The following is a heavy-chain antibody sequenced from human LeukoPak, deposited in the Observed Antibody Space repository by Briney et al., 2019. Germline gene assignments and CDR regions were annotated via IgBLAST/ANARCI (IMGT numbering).Heavy chain of an antibody. CDR1: GGSIGSYY. Sequence: SESLSLTCTVSGGSIGSYYWSWIRQPPGKGVEWIGCIHYSGSTNYNPSLKSRLTMSLDTSKTQFSLKLSSVTAADTAVYYCARQGGQIWTRLDQWGQGSLVTVSS. V-gene: IGHV4-59*08. D-gene: IGHD5-18*01. CDR3: ARQGGQIWTRLDQ. J-gene: IGHJ4*02. CDR2: IHYSGST.